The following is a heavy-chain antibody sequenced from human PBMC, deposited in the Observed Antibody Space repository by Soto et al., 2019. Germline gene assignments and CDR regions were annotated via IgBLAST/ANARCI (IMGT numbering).Heavy chain of an antibody. CDR2: INHRGST. Sequence: LSLACAVYGGSFSGYYWSWIRQPPGKGLEWIGEINHRGSTNYNPSLKSRVTISVDTPKNQFSLRLSSVTAADTAVYYCASTGLTNVSYWGQGTLVTVSS. J-gene: IGHJ4*02. V-gene: IGHV4-34*01. CDR3: ASTGLTNVSY. CDR1: GGSFSGYY.